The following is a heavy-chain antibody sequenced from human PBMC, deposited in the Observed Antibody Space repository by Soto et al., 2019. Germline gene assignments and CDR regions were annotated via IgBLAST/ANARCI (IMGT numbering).Heavy chain of an antibody. CDR1: GFTFSSYG. CDR2: ISYDGSNK. CDR3: EKDLDDSSGYYANY. V-gene: IGHV3-30*18. Sequence: GGSLRLSCAASGFTFSSYGMHWVRQAPGKGLEWVAVISYDGSNKYYADSVKGRFTISRDNYKNTLYLQMNSLRAEDPAVYSSEKDLDDSSGYYANYWGQGTLVNV. J-gene: IGHJ4*02. D-gene: IGHD3-22*01.